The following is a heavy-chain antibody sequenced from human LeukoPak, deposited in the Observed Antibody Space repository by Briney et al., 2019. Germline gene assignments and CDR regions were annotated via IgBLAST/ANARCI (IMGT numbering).Heavy chain of an antibody. Sequence: GGSLRLSCAASGFTFDGYAMHWVRQAPGKGLEWVSGISWNSGSIDYTDSVKGRFTISRDNAKNSLYLQMNSLRAEDTALYYCAKGPRQGLYYYDSSGYYLSWGQGTLVTVSS. CDR3: AKGPRQGLYYYDSSGYYLS. D-gene: IGHD3-22*01. CDR2: ISWNSGSI. V-gene: IGHV3-9*01. CDR1: GFTFDGYA. J-gene: IGHJ5*02.